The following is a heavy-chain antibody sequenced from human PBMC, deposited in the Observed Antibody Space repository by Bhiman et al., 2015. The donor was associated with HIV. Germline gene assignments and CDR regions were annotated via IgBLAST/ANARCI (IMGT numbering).Heavy chain of an antibody. CDR3: VRGKYGGNLLDAFDI. J-gene: IGHJ3*02. V-gene: IGHV3-21*02. Sequence: VQLVESGGGLVKPGGSLRLSCEASGFMFTMYSMSWVRQIPGKGLEWVSSVSSSATTVQTRGPLRGRFTMSRDNAKNSLHLEMRDLRAEDTAVYYCVRGKYGGNLLDAFDIWGQGTTVTVSS. CDR2: VSSSATTV. D-gene: IGHD4-23*01. CDR1: GFMFTMYS.